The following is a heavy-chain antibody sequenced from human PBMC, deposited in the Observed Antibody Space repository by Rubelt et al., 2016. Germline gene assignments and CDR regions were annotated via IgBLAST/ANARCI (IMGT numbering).Heavy chain of an antibody. J-gene: IGHJ5*02. CDR3: ARGLFIVVVTDTWFDP. CDR1: GGSFSGYY. V-gene: IGHV4-34*01. D-gene: IGHD2-21*02. Sequence: QVQLQQWGAGLLKPSETLSLTCAVYGGSFSGYYWSWIRQPPGKGLEWIGEINHSGSTNYNPSLKSRVTISVDTSKNQFSLKLSSVTAADTAVYYCARGLFIVVVTDTWFDPWGQGTLVTVSS. CDR2: INHSGST.